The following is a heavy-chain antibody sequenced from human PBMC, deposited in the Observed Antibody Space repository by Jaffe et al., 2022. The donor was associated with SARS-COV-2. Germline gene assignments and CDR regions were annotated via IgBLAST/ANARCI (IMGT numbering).Heavy chain of an antibody. CDR2: ISYDGSNK. D-gene: IGHD1-26*01. V-gene: IGHV3-30*18. CDR3: AKDIWGSGSEGVFDY. CDR1: GFTFSSYG. Sequence: QVQLVESGGGVVQPGRSLRLSCAASGFTFSSYGMHWVRQAPGKGLEWVAVISYDGSNKYYADSVKGRFTISRDNSKNTLYLQMNSLRAEDTAVYYCAKDIWGSGSEGVFDYWGQGTLVTVSS. J-gene: IGHJ4*02.